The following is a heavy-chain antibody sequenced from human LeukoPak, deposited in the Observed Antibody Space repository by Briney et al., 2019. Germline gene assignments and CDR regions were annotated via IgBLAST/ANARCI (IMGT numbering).Heavy chain of an antibody. V-gene: IGHV1-18*01. D-gene: IGHD3-10*01. Sequence: ASVKVSCKASGYTFTSYGISWVRQAPGQGLEWMGWISAYNGNTNYAQKLQGRVTMTRDTSISTAYMELRRLRYDDTAMYYCARIRTSGSYFNVWGQGSLLTVSS. CDR1: GYTFTSYG. CDR3: ARIRTSGSYFNV. CDR2: ISAYNGNT. J-gene: IGHJ4*02.